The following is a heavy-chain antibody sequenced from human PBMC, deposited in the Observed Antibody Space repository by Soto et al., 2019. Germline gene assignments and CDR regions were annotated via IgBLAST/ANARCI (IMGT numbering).Heavy chain of an antibody. CDR2: ISSSSSYI. Sequence: GGSLRLSCAASGFTFSSYSMNWVRQAPGKGLEWVSSISSSSSYIYYADSVKGRFTISRDNAKNSLYLQMNSLRAEDTAVYYCARGLHYYDGSGYYFPWGQGTLVTVSS. J-gene: IGHJ4*02. CDR3: ARGLHYYDGSGYYFP. D-gene: IGHD3-22*01. CDR1: GFTFSSYS. V-gene: IGHV3-21*01.